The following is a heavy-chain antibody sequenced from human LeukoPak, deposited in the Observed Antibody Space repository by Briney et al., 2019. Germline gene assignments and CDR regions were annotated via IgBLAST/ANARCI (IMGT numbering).Heavy chain of an antibody. CDR3: ARVYYGIVGARRPGDY. D-gene: IGHD1-26*01. Sequence: PGGSLRLSCAASGFTFRNYWMSWVRQAPGKGLEWVANIKQDGSEKDYVDSVKGRFTISRDNARNSLYLQMNSLRAEDTAVYYCARVYYGIVGARRPGDYWGQGTLVTVSS. J-gene: IGHJ4*02. CDR2: IKQDGSEK. CDR1: GFTFRNYW. V-gene: IGHV3-7*01.